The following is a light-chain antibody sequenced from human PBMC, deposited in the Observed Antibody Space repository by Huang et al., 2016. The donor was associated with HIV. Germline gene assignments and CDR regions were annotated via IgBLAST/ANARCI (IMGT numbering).Light chain of an antibody. Sequence: EIVMTQSPVTLSVSPGERVTLSCRATESISSNLAWYQQNSGQPPRLLIYDASTRATGTPARFSGSGSGTEFTLTIDSLQSGDFAVYYCQQYNNWPPITFGQGTRLDMK. CDR1: ESISSN. CDR2: DAS. J-gene: IGKJ5*01. CDR3: QQYNNWPPIT. V-gene: IGKV3-15*01.